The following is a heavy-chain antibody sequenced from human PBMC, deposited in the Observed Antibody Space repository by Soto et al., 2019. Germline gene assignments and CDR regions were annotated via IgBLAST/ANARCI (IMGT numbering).Heavy chain of an antibody. Sequence: QVQLVESGGGVVQPGRSLRLSCAASGFTFSSYAMHWVRQAPGKGLECVAVISYDGSNKYYADSVKGRFTSSRDNSKNTLYLQTNWLRTEVTSEYYCAESADYYDRSGYVNWGQGTLVTVSS. CDR3: AESADYYDRSGYVN. V-gene: IGHV3-30-3*01. CDR2: ISYDGSNK. CDR1: GFTFSSYA. J-gene: IGHJ4*02. D-gene: IGHD3-22*01.